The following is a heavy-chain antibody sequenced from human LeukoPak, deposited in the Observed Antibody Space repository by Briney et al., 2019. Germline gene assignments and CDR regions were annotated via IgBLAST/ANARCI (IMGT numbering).Heavy chain of an antibody. J-gene: IGHJ4*02. Sequence: ASVKVSCKASGYTFTSYYMHWVRLAPGQGLEWMGIINPSGGSTNYAQKFQGRVTMTRDTSTSTVYMELSSLRSEDTAVYYCARLPWETSRPPELDCWGQGTLVTVSS. CDR3: ARLPWETSRPPELDC. D-gene: IGHD1-14*01. V-gene: IGHV1-46*01. CDR2: INPSGGST. CDR1: GYTFTSYY.